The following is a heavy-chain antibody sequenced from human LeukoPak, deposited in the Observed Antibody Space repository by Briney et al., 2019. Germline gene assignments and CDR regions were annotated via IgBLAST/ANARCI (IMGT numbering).Heavy chain of an antibody. D-gene: IGHD6-19*01. CDR2: INPNSGGT. Sequence: ASVKVSCKASGYTFTGYYMHRVRQAPGQGLEWMGWINPNSGGTNYAQKFQGRVTMTRDTSISTAYMELRRLRSDDTAVYYCAREGSGWLRPFDYWGQGTLVSVSS. J-gene: IGHJ4*02. CDR3: AREGSGWLRPFDY. V-gene: IGHV1-2*02. CDR1: GYTFTGYY.